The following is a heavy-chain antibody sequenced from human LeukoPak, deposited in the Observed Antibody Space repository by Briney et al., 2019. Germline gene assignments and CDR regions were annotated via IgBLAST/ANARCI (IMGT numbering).Heavy chain of an antibody. J-gene: IGHJ6*03. CDR1: GGSISSYY. D-gene: IGHD3-10*01. Sequence: TSETLSLTCTVSGGSISSYYWSWIRQPPGKGLEWIGYIYYSGSTNCNPSLKSRVIISVDTSKNQFSLKLSSVTAADTAVYYCARVEEGYGSGRRENYYYYYMDVWGKGTTVTISS. CDR3: ARVEEGYGSGRRENYYYYYMDV. V-gene: IGHV4-59*01. CDR2: IYYSGST.